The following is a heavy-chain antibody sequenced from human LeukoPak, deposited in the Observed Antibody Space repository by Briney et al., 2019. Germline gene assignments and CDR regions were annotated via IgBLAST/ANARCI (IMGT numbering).Heavy chain of an antibody. J-gene: IGHJ4*02. CDR3: ARDRLPNVKDASAAQRYYFDY. D-gene: IGHD3-16*01. CDR2: IIPIFGTA. V-gene: IGHV1-69*05. Sequence: SVKVSCKASGGTFSSYATSWVRQAPGQGLEWMGGIIPIFGTANYAQKFQGRVTITTDESTSTAYMELSSLRSEDTAVYYCARDRLPNVKDASAAQRYYFDYWGQGTLVTVSS. CDR1: GGTFSSYA.